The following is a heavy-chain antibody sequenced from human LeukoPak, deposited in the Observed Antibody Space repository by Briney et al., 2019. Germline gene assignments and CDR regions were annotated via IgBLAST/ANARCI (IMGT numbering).Heavy chain of an antibody. CDR2: IYYSGST. CDR3: ARLNFTYGSGSPSRDYYMDV. D-gene: IGHD3-10*01. V-gene: IGHV4-59*01. Sequence: ASETLSLTCTVSGGSISSYYWSWIRQPPGKGLEWIGYIYYSGSTNYNPSLKSRVTISVDTSKNQFSLKLSSVTAADTAVYYWARLNFTYGSGSPSRDYYMDVWGKGTTVTVSS. CDR1: GGSISSYY. J-gene: IGHJ6*03.